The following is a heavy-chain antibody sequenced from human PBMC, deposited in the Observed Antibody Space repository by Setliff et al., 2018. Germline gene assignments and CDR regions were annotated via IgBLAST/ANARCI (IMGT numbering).Heavy chain of an antibody. V-gene: IGHV4-39*07. J-gene: IGHJ4*02. CDR2: IYYSGST. D-gene: IGHD3-10*01. CDR1: GGSISSSSYY. CDR3: AKGRGEMDS. Sequence: PSETLSLTCTVSGGSISSSSYYWGWIRQPPGKGLEWIGSIYYSGSTYYNPSLKSRVTISVDTSKNQFSLKLSSVTAADTAMYYCAKGRGEMDSWGQGILVTVSS.